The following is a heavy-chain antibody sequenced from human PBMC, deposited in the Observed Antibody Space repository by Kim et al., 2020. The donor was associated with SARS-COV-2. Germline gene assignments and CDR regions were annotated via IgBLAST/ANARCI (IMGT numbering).Heavy chain of an antibody. CDR3: AKEIGYCSSVSCSHFEY. J-gene: IGHJ4*02. Sequence: GGSLRLSCAASGFSFSSYAMSWVRQAPGKGPEWVSSINGGGGSTFYADSVKGRFTISRDKSKNALYLEMNSLRAEDTAIYYCAKEIGYCSSVSCSHFEYWGQGTLVTVSS. V-gene: IGHV3-23*01. CDR1: GFSFSSYA. CDR2: INGGGGST. D-gene: IGHD2-2*01.